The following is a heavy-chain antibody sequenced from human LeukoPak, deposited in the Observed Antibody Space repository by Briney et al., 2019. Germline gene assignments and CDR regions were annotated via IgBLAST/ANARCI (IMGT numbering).Heavy chain of an antibody. V-gene: IGHV4-39*01. CDR1: SGSIRTGTFY. CDR3: ARLRRDAYNLVADDY. CDR2: IYYSGST. J-gene: IGHJ4*02. D-gene: IGHD5-24*01. Sequence: KASETLSLTCTVSSGSIRTGTFYWAWIRQPPGKGLEWIGSIYYSGSTYYNLSLKSRVTISVDTSKNQLSLKVTSVTAADTAVYYCARLRRDAYNLVADDYWGQGTLVTVSS.